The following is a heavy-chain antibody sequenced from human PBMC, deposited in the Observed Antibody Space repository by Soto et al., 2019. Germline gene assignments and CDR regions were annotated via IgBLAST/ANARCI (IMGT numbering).Heavy chain of an antibody. V-gene: IGHV1-18*04. D-gene: IGHD4-17*01. CDR2: TSAYNGNT. J-gene: IGHJ6*02. CDR3: ARGDYGDYVSRLIPAAYYYYGMDV. CDR1: DYPFTSYG. Sequence: ASVKVSFKASDYPFTSYGISWVRQAPGQGLEWMGSTSAYNGNTNYAQKLQGRVTMTTDTSTSTAYMELRSLRSDDTAVYYCARGDYGDYVSRLIPAAYYYYGMDVWGQGTTVTVSS.